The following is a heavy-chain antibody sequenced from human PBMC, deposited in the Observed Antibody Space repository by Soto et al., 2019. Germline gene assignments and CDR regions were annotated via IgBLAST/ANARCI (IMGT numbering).Heavy chain of an antibody. CDR1: GGSISSGGYY. CDR2: IYYSGST. CDR3: ASWADPRGYFQH. J-gene: IGHJ1*01. D-gene: IGHD3-16*01. V-gene: IGHV4-31*03. Sequence: SETLSLTCTVSGGSISSGGYYWSWIRQHPGKGLEWIGYIYYSGSTYYNPSLKSRVTISVDTSKNQFSLKLSSVTAADTAVYYCASWADPRGYFQHWGQGTLVTVSS.